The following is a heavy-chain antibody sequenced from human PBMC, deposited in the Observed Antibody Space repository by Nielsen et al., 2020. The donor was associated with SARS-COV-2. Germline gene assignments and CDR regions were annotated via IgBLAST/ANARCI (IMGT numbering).Heavy chain of an antibody. J-gene: IGHJ3*02. V-gene: IGHV3-73*01. D-gene: IGHD5-12*01. CDR1: GFTFSDST. CDR2: IRSKANTYAT. Sequence: GGSLRLSCAASGFTFSDSTMHWVRQASGKGLEWIGRIRSKANTYATGYAASVQGRFTISRDDSKNTAYLQMNSLKTEDTAVYYCTRVNPISGSWFDAFDIWGQGTMVTVSS. CDR3: TRVNPISGSWFDAFDI.